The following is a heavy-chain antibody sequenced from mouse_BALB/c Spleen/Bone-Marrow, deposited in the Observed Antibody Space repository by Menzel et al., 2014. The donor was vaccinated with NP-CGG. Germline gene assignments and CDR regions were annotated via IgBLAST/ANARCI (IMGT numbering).Heavy chain of an antibody. CDR2: IDTSDSYT. Sequence: QVQLQHPGAELVMPGASVKMSCKASGYTFTDYWMHWVKQRPGQGLEWIGGIDTSDSYTSYNQKFKGKATLHVEESSSPAYMQLSSLTCEDSAVYYCARTGYDFYLDYWGQGIPLPVSS. CDR1: GYTFTDYW. V-gene: IGHV1-69*01. D-gene: IGHD2-4*01. J-gene: IGHJ2*01. CDR3: ARTGYDFYLDY.